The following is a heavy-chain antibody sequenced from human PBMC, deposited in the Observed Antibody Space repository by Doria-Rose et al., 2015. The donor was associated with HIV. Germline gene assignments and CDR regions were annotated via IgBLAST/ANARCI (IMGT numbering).Heavy chain of an antibody. V-gene: IGHV4-34*01. Sequence: QVQLQQWGAGLLKPSETLSLTCGVYGGSFSGYYWAWIRQPPGKGLEWSGETNDSGSTNYSPPRKSRVPISGDTSKSHFSLNLSCVTAADTAVYYCARERPRLDYWGQGTLVTVST. D-gene: IGHD6-6*01. CDR3: ARERPRLDY. CDR1: GGSFSGYY. CDR2: TNDSGST. J-gene: IGHJ4*02.